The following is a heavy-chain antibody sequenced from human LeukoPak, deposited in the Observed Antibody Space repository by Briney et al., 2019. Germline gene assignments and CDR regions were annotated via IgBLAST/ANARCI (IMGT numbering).Heavy chain of an antibody. Sequence: PSETLSLTCIVSGGSVISYYWSWIRQPAGKGLQWIGRIYISGTTNYNPSLKSRVTISGDKSTNQLSLKLSSVTAADTAVYYCARDMYYYDSSGAYKYFEYWGQGTLVTVSS. J-gene: IGHJ4*02. D-gene: IGHD3-22*01. CDR3: ARDMYYYDSSGAYKYFEY. CDR1: GGSVISYY. V-gene: IGHV4-4*07. CDR2: IYISGTT.